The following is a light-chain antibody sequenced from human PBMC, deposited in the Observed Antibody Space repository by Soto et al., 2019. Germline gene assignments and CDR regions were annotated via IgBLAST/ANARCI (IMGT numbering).Light chain of an antibody. CDR3: SSYTSTNTSVV. CDR1: SSDVGGCNC. Sequence: QSALTQPASVSGSPGQSITISCTGTSSDVGGCNCVSWYQQHPGKAPKLMIYDVSNRPSGVSDRFSGTKSGNMASLTISGLHAEDESDFYCSSYTSTNTSVVFGGGTKVTVL. V-gene: IGLV2-14*03. J-gene: IGLJ2*01. CDR2: DVS.